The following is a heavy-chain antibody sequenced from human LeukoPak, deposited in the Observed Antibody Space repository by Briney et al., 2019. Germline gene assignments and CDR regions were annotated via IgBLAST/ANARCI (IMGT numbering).Heavy chain of an antibody. J-gene: IGHJ3*02. V-gene: IGHV3-30*02. CDR2: IRYDGSNK. Sequence: GGSLRLSCAASGFIFSNYGMHWVRQAPGTGLEWVAFIRYDGSNKYYVDSVKGRFIISRDNSKNTLYLQMNSLRPEDTAVYYCAKIGYCSSASCLGDTFEIWGQGTMVTVSS. CDR3: AKIGYCSSASCLGDTFEI. CDR1: GFIFSNYG. D-gene: IGHD2-2*01.